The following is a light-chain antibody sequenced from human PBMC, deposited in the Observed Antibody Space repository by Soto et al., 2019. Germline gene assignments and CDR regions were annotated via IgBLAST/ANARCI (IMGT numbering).Light chain of an antibody. CDR2: WAS. CDR3: QQHYNPPYT. J-gene: IGKJ2*01. V-gene: IGKV4-1*01. Sequence: DIVMTQSPDSLAVSLGERATINCKSSQSVFYTSNNKNYLAWYQQKPGQPPKLLIYWASTRESGVPDRFSGSGSGTDFTLTISSLRAEDVAVYYCQQHYNPPYTFGQGAKLEIK. CDR1: QSVFYTSNNKNY.